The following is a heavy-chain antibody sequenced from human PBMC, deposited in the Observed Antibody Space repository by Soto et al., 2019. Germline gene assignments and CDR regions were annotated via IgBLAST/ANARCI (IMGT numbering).Heavy chain of an antibody. CDR3: ARTLRVGKTMGWDY. V-gene: IGHV3-72*01. D-gene: IGHD3-10*01. J-gene: IGHJ4*02. CDR2: SRDKAHSYTT. CDR1: GFTFSDHY. Sequence: EVQLVESGGGLVQPGGSLRLSCTASGFTFSDHYMDWVRQAPGKGLEWVGRSRDKAHSYTTEFAASVKGRFTTSRDDSKNSLYPQMYSLKTEDTAVYYCARTLRVGKTMGWDYWGQGTLVTVSS.